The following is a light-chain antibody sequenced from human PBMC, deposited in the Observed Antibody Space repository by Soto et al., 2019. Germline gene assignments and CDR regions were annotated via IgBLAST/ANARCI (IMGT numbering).Light chain of an antibody. J-gene: IGKJ4*01. CDR3: QQLKSYPLT. V-gene: IGKV1-9*01. CDR2: AAP. CDR1: QGISSS. Sequence: IQLTQSPSFRSSSLGDRVTITCGASQGISSSLAWYQQRAGKAPKFLIYAAPTLQSGAPSRFSGSVSGTEGALTISSLQKEDASTYYGQQLKSYPLTFGGGTKVDI.